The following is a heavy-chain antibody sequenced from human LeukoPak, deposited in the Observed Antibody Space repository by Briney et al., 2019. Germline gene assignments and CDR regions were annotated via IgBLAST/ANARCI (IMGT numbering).Heavy chain of an antibody. CDR1: GGTFNNYA. CDR3: ARDGHGDYGSGWFDP. CDR2: IMPLFGTA. V-gene: IGHV1-69*05. Sequence: ASVKVSCKTSGGTFNNYAISWVRQAPGQGLEWLGGIMPLFGTAGYAQKFQGRVTITKDESTRTVYLELTSLTSDDTAVYYCARDGHGDYGSGWFDPWGQGTLVSVSS. J-gene: IGHJ5*02. D-gene: IGHD4-17*01.